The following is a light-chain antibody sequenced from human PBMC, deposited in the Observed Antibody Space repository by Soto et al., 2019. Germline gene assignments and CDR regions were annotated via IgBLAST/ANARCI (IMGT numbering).Light chain of an antibody. J-gene: IGLJ3*02. V-gene: IGLV2-14*01. Sequence: QSALTRPASVSGSPGQSITISCTGTFSDINTYNFVSWFRQHPGKAPKLMIYDVSSRPSGVSDRFSGSKSGKTASLTISGIQAEDEADYYCCIYTCTSWVFGGGTKLTVL. CDR1: FSDINTYNF. CDR3: CIYTCTSWV. CDR2: DVS.